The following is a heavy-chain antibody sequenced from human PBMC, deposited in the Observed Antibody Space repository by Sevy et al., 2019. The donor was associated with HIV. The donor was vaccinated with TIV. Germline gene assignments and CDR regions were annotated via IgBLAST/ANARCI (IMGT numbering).Heavy chain of an antibody. CDR3: ARVNWNDRAFDF. Sequence: GGSLRLSCAASGFTLSSYDMHWVRQSTGKGLEWVSAIGTVGNTFYADSVRGRFIISRETAKSSLYLQMNSLRAGDTALYYCARVNWNDRAFDFWGQGTLVTVSS. D-gene: IGHD1-1*01. CDR2: IGTVGNT. V-gene: IGHV3-13*01. CDR1: GFTLSSYD. J-gene: IGHJ4*02.